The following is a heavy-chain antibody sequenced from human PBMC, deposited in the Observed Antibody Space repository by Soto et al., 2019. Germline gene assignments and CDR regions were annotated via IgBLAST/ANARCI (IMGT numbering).Heavy chain of an antibody. CDR1: GFTFSTYS. V-gene: IGHV3-21*01. J-gene: IGHJ4*02. CDR3: ARGPLYSSNFDE. Sequence: EVQLVESGGGLVKPGGSLRLSCAVSGFTFSTYSMNWVRQAPGKGLEWVSSISSSSDYIYDADSVKGRFTISRDNAKNSLYLQMNRLRAEDTAVYYCARGPLYSSNFDEWGQGTVFTVSS. CDR2: ISSSSDYI. D-gene: IGHD6-19*01.